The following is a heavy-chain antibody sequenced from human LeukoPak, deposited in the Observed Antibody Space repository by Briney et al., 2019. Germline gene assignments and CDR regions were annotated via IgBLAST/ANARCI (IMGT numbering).Heavy chain of an antibody. Sequence: GGSLRLSCAASGFTFSSYAMSWVRQAPGKGLEWVSAISGSGGSTYYADSVKGRFTTSRDNSKNTLYLQMNSLRAEDTAVYYCASENYYGSGSYYVPHYWGQGTLVTVSS. CDR3: ASENYYGSGSYYVPHY. CDR1: GFTFSSYA. V-gene: IGHV3-23*01. J-gene: IGHJ4*02. CDR2: ISGSGGST. D-gene: IGHD3-10*01.